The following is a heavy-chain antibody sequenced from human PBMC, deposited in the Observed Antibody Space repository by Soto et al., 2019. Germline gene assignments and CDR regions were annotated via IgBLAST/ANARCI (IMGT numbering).Heavy chain of an antibody. CDR2: MNPNSGNT. Sequence: QVQLVQSGAEVKKPGPSWKVSGRAFGNTSPSYIINGVRQPTDQGLEWMGWMNPNSGNTGYAQKFQGRVTMTRNTSISTAYMELSSLRSEDTAVYYCARERTVAGNDYWGQGTLVTVSS. J-gene: IGHJ4*02. CDR1: GNTSPSYI. V-gene: IGHV1-8*01. D-gene: IGHD6-19*01. CDR3: ARERTVAGNDY.